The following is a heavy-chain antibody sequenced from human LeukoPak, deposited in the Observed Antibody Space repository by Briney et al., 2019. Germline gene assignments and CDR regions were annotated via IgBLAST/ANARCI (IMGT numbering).Heavy chain of an antibody. CDR1: GFTFSSYG. CDR2: ISYDGSNK. V-gene: IGHV3-30*18. Sequence: GGSLRLSCAASGFTFSSYGMHWVRQAPGKGLEWVAVISYDGSNKYYADSVKGRFTISRDNSKNTLYLQMNSLRAEDTAVYYCAKDLKIYDSSGYGWGQGTLVTVSS. D-gene: IGHD3-22*01. J-gene: IGHJ4*02. CDR3: AKDLKIYDSSGYG.